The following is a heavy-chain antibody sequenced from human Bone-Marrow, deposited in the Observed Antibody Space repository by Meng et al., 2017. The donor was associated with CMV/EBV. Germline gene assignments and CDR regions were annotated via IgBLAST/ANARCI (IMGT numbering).Heavy chain of an antibody. Sequence: GESLKISCAASGFTFSSYAMHWVRQAPGKGLEYVSAISSNGGSTYYADSVKGRFTISRDNSKNTLYLQMGSLRAEDMAVYYCARDVPPDGMDVWGQGTTVTVSS. J-gene: IGHJ6*02. CDR3: ARDVPPDGMDV. V-gene: IGHV3-64*02. CDR1: GFTFSSYA. CDR2: ISSNGGST.